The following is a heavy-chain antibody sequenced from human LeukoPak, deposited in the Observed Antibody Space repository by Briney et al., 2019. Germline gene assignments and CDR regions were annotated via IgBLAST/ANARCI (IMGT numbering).Heavy chain of an antibody. J-gene: IGHJ5*02. CDR1: GFTFSSYS. CDR2: ISSSSSYI. CDR3: ARSMRNWFDP. D-gene: IGHD2-21*01. V-gene: IGHV3-21*01. Sequence: PGGSLRLSCAASGFTFSSYSMNWVRQAPGKGLEWVSSISSSSSYIYYADSVKGRFTISRDNAKNSLYLQMNSLRAGDTAVYYCARSMRNWFDPWGQGTLVTVSS.